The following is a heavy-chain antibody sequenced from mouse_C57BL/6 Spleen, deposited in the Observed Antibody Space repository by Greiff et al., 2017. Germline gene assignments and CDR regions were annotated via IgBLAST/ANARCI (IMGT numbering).Heavy chain of an antibody. Sequence: VKLMESGGDLVKPGGSLKLSCAASGFTFSSYGMSWVRQTPDKRLEWVATISSGGSYTYYPDSVKGRFTISRDNAKNTLYLQMSSLKSEDTAMYYCARHGGAGTYFDYWGKGTTLTVSS. CDR3: ARHGGAGTYFDY. CDR1: GFTFSSYG. CDR2: ISSGGSYT. D-gene: IGHD4-1*01. J-gene: IGHJ2*01. V-gene: IGHV5-6*01.